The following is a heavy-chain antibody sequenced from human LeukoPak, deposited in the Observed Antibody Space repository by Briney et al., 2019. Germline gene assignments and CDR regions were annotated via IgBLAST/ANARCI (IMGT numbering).Heavy chain of an antibody. D-gene: IGHD3-9*01. CDR2: IKQDGSEK. Sequence: GGSPRLSCAASGFTFSSYWMSWVRQAPGKGLEWVANIKQDGSEKYYVDSVKGRFTISRDNAKNSLYLQMNSLRAEDTAVYYCAGDLRYFDWLPDAFDIWGQGTMVTVSS. V-gene: IGHV3-7*01. CDR1: GFTFSSYW. CDR3: AGDLRYFDWLPDAFDI. J-gene: IGHJ3*02.